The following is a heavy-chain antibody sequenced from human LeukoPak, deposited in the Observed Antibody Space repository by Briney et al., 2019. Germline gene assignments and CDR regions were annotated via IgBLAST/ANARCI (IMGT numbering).Heavy chain of an antibody. Sequence: GESMKISCKASGYTFSNYWIGWGRQRPGKGLEWRGIIYPDDSDTRYSPSFQGQVTISADKSIRTASLQWSSLKASDTAIYYCARPSTTVDWYFDLWGRGTLVTVSS. CDR2: IYPDDSDT. CDR1: GYTFSNYW. J-gene: IGHJ2*01. D-gene: IGHD4-17*01. V-gene: IGHV5-51*01. CDR3: ARPSTTVDWYFDL.